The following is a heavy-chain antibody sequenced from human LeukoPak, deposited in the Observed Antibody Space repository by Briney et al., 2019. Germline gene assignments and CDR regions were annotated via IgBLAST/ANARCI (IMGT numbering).Heavy chain of an antibody. V-gene: IGHV3-48*01. CDR2: ISGSIITI. Sequence: GGSLRLSCAPSGVTLSSCSMNGGCEAPGKGLEWLSYISGSIITIYYADSVRGRFSTSRDNAKKSWYLQMNSLRADDTAVYYCANLHGGPFYPDYWGQGTLVTVAS. J-gene: IGHJ4*02. CDR1: GVTLSSCS. CDR3: ANLHGGPFYPDY. D-gene: IGHD4-23*01.